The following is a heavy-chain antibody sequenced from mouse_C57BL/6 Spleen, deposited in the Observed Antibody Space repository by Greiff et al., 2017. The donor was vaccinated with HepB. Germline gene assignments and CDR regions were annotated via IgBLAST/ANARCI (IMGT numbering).Heavy chain of an antibody. V-gene: IGHV3-6*01. CDR3: ASLYDGYDAMDY. D-gene: IGHD2-3*01. CDR1: GYSITSGYY. Sequence: DVQLQESGPGLVKPSQSLSLTCSVTGYSITSGYYWNWIRQFPGNKLEWMGYISYDGSNNYNPSLKNRISITRDTSKKQFFLKLNSVTTEDTATYYCASLYDGYDAMDYWGQGTSVTVSS. CDR2: ISYDGSN. J-gene: IGHJ4*01.